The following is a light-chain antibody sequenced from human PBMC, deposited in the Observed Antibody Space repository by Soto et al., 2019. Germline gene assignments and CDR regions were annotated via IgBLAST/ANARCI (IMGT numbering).Light chain of an antibody. CDR1: QIVSSN. V-gene: IGKV3D-15*01. Sequence: EILLTQSPGTLSLSPGERATLSCRASQIVSSNYLAWYQQKPGQAPRLLIYDASDRASDIPARFSGSGSGTEFTLTISNLQSEDFAVYYCQQYNEWQPLTFGGGTKVDIK. CDR2: DAS. J-gene: IGKJ4*01. CDR3: QQYNEWQPLT.